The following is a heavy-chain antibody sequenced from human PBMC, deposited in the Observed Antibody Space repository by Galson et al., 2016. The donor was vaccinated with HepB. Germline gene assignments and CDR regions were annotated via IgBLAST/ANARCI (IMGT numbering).Heavy chain of an antibody. CDR1: GYSFTSYW. D-gene: IGHD3-10*01. J-gene: IGHJ5*02. Sequence: QSGAEVKKPGESLKISCKGSGYSFTSYWIGWVRQMPGKGLEWMGIIYPSDSDTRYSPSFQGQVTISADKSISTAYLQWSSLKASDTAMYYCARLRPRKLWFGEFRTPNWFDPWGQGTLVTVSS. CDR2: IYPSDSDT. CDR3: ARLRPRKLWFGEFRTPNWFDP. V-gene: IGHV5-51*01.